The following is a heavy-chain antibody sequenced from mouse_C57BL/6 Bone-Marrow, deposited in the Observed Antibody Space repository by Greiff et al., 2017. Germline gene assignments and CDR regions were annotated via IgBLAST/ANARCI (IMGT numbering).Heavy chain of an antibody. V-gene: IGHV1-69*01. CDR2: IDPSDSYT. CDR1: GYTFTSYW. Sequence: QVQLQQPGAELVMPGASVKLSCKASGYTFTSYWMHWVKQRPGQGLEWIGEIDPSDSYTNYNQKFKGKSTLTVDKSSSTAYMQLSSLTSEDYAVYYCAGEGGDSSGDPAWFAYWGQGTLVTVSA. J-gene: IGHJ3*01. D-gene: IGHD3-2*02. CDR3: AGEGGDSSGDPAWFAY.